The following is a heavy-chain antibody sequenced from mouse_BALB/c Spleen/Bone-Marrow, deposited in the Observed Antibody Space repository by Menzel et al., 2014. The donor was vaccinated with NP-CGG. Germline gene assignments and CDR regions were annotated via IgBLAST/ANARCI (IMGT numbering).Heavy chain of an antibody. CDR3: ARDGYAY. Sequence: VHVKQSGPELVKPGASVKMSCKASGYTFTSYVMHWVKQKPGQGLEWIGYINPYNDGTKYNEKFKGKATLTSDKSSSTANMELSSLTSEDSAVYYCARDGYAYWGQGTLVTVSA. CDR2: INPYNDGT. CDR1: GYTFTSYV. V-gene: IGHV1-14*01. J-gene: IGHJ3*01. D-gene: IGHD1-2*01.